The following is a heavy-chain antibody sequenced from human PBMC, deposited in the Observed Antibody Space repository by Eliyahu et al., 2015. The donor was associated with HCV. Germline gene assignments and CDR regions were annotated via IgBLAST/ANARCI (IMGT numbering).Heavy chain of an antibody. Sequence: EVQLVESGGGLVQPGRSLRLSCAASGFTFDDYAMXWVRQAPGKGLEWVSGISWNSGSIGYADSVKGRFTISRDNAKNSLYLQMNSLRAEDTALYYCAKDGFSNWNYGLFDYWGQGTLVTVSS. CDR3: AKDGFSNWNYGLFDY. D-gene: IGHD1-7*01. CDR2: ISWNSGSI. CDR1: GFTFDDYA. V-gene: IGHV3-9*01. J-gene: IGHJ4*02.